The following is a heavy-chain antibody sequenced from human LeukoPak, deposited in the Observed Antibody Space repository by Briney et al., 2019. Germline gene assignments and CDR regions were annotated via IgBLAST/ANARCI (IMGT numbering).Heavy chain of an antibody. CDR2: ISYSGGA. Sequence: PSETLSLTCSVSGVSIISYYWSWIRQSPGKGLEWIGYISYSGGANYNPSLKSRVIISLDTSKNQFSLQLSTVTAADTAVYYCVRGERLGGDYWGHGILVTVSS. CDR1: GVSIISYY. J-gene: IGHJ4*01. V-gene: IGHV4-59*01. D-gene: IGHD6-25*01. CDR3: VRGERLGGDY.